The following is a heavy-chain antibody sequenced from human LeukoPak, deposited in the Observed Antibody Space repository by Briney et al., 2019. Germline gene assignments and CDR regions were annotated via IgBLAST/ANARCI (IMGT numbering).Heavy chain of an antibody. CDR1: GYTFTGYY. Sequence: GASVKVSRKASGYTFTGYYMHWVRQAPGQGLEWTGWINPNSGGTNYAQKFQGRVTMTRDTSISTAYMELSRLRSDDTAVYYCARSLGETPLTSFDYWGQGTLVTVSS. CDR2: INPNSGGT. CDR3: ARSLGETPLTSFDY. D-gene: IGHD3-10*01. V-gene: IGHV1-2*02. J-gene: IGHJ4*02.